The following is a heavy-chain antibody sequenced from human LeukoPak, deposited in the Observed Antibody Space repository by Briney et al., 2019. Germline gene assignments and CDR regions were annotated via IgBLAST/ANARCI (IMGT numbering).Heavy chain of an antibody. J-gene: IGHJ4*02. CDR1: GGSISSGGYS. CDR3: TRDLGQWLVDY. CDR2: IYHSGST. D-gene: IGHD6-19*01. Sequence: PSETLSLTCAVSGGSISSGGYSWSWIRQPPGKGLEWIGYIYHSGSTYYNPSLKSRVTISVDRSKNQFSLKLSSVTAADTAVYYCTRDLGQWLVDYWGQGTLVTVSS. V-gene: IGHV4-30-2*01.